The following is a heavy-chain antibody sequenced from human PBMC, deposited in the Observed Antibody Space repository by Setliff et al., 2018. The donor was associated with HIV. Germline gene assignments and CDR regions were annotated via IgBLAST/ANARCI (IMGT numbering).Heavy chain of an antibody. D-gene: IGHD6-19*01. CDR1: GYSISSGYY. V-gene: IGHV4-38-2*01. J-gene: IGHJ4*02. Sequence: SETLSLTCAVSGYSISSGYYWGWIRQPPGKGLEWIGSIYHSGSTYYNPSLKSRVTISVDTSKNQFPLKLSSVTAADTAVYYCARQIAVAATPHYFDYWGQGTLVTVPQ. CDR3: ARQIAVAATPHYFDY. CDR2: IYHSGST.